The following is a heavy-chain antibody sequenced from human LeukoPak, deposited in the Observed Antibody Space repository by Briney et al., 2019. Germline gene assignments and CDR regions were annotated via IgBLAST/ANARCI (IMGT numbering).Heavy chain of an antibody. J-gene: IGHJ5*02. Sequence: GASVKVSCKASGGTFSSYAISWVRQAPGQGLEWMGGIIPIFGTANYARKFQGRVTLTRDMSTSTDYLELSSLRSEDTAVYYCARDNSVRDEAWWFNPWGQGTLVTVSS. CDR3: ARDNSVRDEAWWFNP. CDR2: IIPIFGTA. D-gene: IGHD5-24*01. V-gene: IGHV1-69*05. CDR1: GGTFSSYA.